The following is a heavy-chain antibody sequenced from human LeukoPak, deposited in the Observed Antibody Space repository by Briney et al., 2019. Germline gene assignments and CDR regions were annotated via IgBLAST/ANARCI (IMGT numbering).Heavy chain of an antibody. J-gene: IGHJ6*03. Sequence: GGSLRLSCAASGFTFSSYEMNWVRQAPGKGLEWVSYISSSGSTIYYADSVKGRFTISRDNAKNSLYLQTNSLRAEDTAVYYCARDQVVRGVNYYYYMDVWGKGTTVTISS. CDR2: ISSSGSTI. CDR1: GFTFSSYE. CDR3: ARDQVVRGVNYYYYMDV. V-gene: IGHV3-48*03. D-gene: IGHD3-10*01.